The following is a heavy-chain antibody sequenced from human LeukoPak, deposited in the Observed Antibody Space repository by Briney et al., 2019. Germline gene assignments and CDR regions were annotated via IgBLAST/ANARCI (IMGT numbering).Heavy chain of an antibody. D-gene: IGHD3-22*01. CDR3: ARDLGPVPAGSGFLDY. CDR1: GYTFTSYG. CDR2: ISAYNGNT. J-gene: IGHJ4*02. Sequence: ASVKVSCKASGYTFTSYGISWVRQAPGQGLEWMGWISAYNGNTNYAQKLQGRVTMTTDTSTSTAYMELRSLRSDDTAVYYCARDLGPVPAGSGFLDYWGQGTLVTVSS. V-gene: IGHV1-18*01.